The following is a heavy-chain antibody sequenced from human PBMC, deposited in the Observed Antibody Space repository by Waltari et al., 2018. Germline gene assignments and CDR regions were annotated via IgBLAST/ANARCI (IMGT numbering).Heavy chain of an antibody. V-gene: IGHV4-34*01. CDR2: INHRGST. J-gene: IGHJ4*02. Sequence: QVQLQQWGAGLLKPSETLSLTCTVYGGSFSGYYWSWIRQPPGKGLEWIGEINHRGSTNFNPSLKSRVTISVDTSKNQFSLKLSSVTAADTAVYYCAREETYYDFWSGYRRNYYFDYWGQGTLVTVSS. D-gene: IGHD3-3*01. CDR1: GGSFSGYY. CDR3: AREETYYDFWSGYRRNYYFDY.